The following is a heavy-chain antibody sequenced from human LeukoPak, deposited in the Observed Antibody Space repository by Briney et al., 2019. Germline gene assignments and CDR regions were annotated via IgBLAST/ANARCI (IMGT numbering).Heavy chain of an antibody. CDR1: GGSISSGDYY. V-gene: IGHV4-30-4*08. CDR2: IYYSGST. Sequence: SQTLSLTCTVSGGSISSGDYYWSWIRQPPGKGLEWIGYIYYSGSTYYNPSLKSRVTISVDTSKNQFSLKLSSVTAADTAVYYCARHPLPVPAAIRYWFDPWGQGTLVTVSS. D-gene: IGHD2-2*01. J-gene: IGHJ5*02. CDR3: ARHPLPVPAAIRYWFDP.